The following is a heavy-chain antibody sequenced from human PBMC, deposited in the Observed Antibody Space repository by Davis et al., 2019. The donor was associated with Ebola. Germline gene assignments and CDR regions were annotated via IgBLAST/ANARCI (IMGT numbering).Heavy chain of an antibody. J-gene: IGHJ4*02. Sequence: AASVKVSCKASGYTFTNYGITWVRQAPGQGLEWMGWINPHNGNTNYAQNVQGRVTMTTDTSTSTAYMEVGILRSDDTAVYYCATCPATIAAAGLQIFDYWGQGTLVTVSS. V-gene: IGHV1-18*04. CDR1: GYTFTNYG. D-gene: IGHD6-13*01. CDR3: ATCPATIAAAGLQIFDY. CDR2: INPHNGNT.